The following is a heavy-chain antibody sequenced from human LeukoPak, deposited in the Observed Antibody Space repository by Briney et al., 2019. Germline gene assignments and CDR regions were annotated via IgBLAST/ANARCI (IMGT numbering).Heavy chain of an antibody. CDR2: IYHSGST. CDR3: ARRPLPPRALFDY. Sequence: SETLSLTCTVSGYSISSGYYWGWIRQPPGKGLEWIGSIYHSGSTYYNPSLKSRVTISVDTSKNQFSLKLSSVTAADTAVYYCARRPLPPRALFDYWGQGTLVTVSS. J-gene: IGHJ4*02. V-gene: IGHV4-38-2*02. CDR1: GYSISSGYY.